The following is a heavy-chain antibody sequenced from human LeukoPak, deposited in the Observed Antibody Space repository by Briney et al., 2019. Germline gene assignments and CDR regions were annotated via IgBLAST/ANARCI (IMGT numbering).Heavy chain of an antibody. V-gene: IGHV3-23*01. D-gene: IGHD3-16*02. Sequence: GGSLRLSCAASGFTFSSYAMSWVRQAPGKGLEWVSAISGSGGSTYYADSVKGRFTISRDNSKNTLYLQMNSLRAEDTAVYYCAKDFVYDYVWGSYRATPNDYWGQETLVTVSS. CDR2: ISGSGGST. CDR3: AKDFVYDYVWGSYRATPNDY. CDR1: GFTFSSYA. J-gene: IGHJ4*02.